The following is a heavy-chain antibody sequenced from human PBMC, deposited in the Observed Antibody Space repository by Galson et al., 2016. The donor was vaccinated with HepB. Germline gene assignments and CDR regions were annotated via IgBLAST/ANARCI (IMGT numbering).Heavy chain of an antibody. Sequence: SCKASGGTFSSYAMSWVRQAPGKGLEWVSGITSGGTTYYADSVKGRFTISRDNSKNILYLQMKSLRDEDTAVYYCAKRPYSYGWHYGMDVWGQGTTVTVSS. CDR3: AKRPYSYGWHYGMDV. CDR2: ITSGGTT. CDR1: GGTFSSYA. V-gene: IGHV3-23*01. D-gene: IGHD5-18*01. J-gene: IGHJ6*02.